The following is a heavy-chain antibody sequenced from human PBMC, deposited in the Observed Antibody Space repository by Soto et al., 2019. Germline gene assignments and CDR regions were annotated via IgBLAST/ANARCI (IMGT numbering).Heavy chain of an antibody. J-gene: IGHJ5*02. CDR2: VYHTGTT. CDR3: ARDDFGRNTRAFGP. CDR1: GDSISSINW. Sequence: SETLSLTCDVSGDSISSINWWIWVRQPPGKGLQWIGEVYHTGTTNYNPSLKSRVTISVDKSQNHFSLNVTSVTAADTAVYYCARDDFGRNTRAFGPWGQGTLVHGSS. D-gene: IGHD4-17*01. V-gene: IGHV4-4*02.